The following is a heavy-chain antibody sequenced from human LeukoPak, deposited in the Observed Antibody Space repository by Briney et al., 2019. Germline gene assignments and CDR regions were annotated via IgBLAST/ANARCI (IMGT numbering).Heavy chain of an antibody. CDR3: ARDAGWGYYDL. Sequence: GGSLRLSCVASGFTFSISWVTWVRLAPGKGLEWVANIDKHGNKKYYVDSVKGRFAIFRDYASNSVFLQMDSLRAEDTSVYYCARDAGWGYYDLWGQGTPVTVSS. CDR1: GFTFSISW. D-gene: IGHD1-26*01. J-gene: IGHJ4*02. V-gene: IGHV3-7*01. CDR2: IDKHGNKK.